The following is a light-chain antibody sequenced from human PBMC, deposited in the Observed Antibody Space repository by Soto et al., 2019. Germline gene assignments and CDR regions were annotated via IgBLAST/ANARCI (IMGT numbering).Light chain of an antibody. CDR1: SSDVGGYNY. Sequence: QSVLTQPASVSGSPGQSITISCTGTSSDVGGYNYVSWYQQHPGKAPKLMIYDVSNRPSGVSNRFSGSKSGNTASLTISGLQAEDEADYYCSSYTSGSSSTYVFGTGTQLTVL. CDR2: DVS. J-gene: IGLJ1*01. CDR3: SSYTSGSSSTYV. V-gene: IGLV2-14*01.